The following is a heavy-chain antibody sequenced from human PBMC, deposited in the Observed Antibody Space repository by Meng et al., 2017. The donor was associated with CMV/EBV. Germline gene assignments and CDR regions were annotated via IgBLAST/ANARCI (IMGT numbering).Heavy chain of an antibody. Sequence: SETLSLTCTVSGGSISSSSYYWGWIRQPPGKGLEWIGEINHSGSTNYNPSLKSRVTISVDTSKNQFSLKLSSVTAADTAVYYCARASITGTTYYYYYGMDVWGQGTTVTVSS. CDR1: GGSISSSSYY. CDR2: INHSGST. J-gene: IGHJ6*02. CDR3: ARASITGTTYYYYYGMDV. D-gene: IGHD1-7*01. V-gene: IGHV4-39*07.